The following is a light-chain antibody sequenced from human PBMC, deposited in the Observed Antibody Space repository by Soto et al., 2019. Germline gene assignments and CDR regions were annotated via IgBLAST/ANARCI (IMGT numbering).Light chain of an antibody. V-gene: IGKV1-5*01. CDR3: LQYHNLWA. Sequence: DIQMTQSPSTLSASVGDRVTITCRASQSINNWLAWYQQKPGKAPNLLISDSSDLQSGVPSRFSGSGSGTEFTLTISSLHSEDFAVYSCLQYHNLWAFGQGTKVDIK. J-gene: IGKJ1*01. CDR1: QSINNW. CDR2: DSS.